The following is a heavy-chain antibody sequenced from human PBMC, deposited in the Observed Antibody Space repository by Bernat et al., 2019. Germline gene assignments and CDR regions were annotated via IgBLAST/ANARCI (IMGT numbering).Heavy chain of an antibody. CDR2: INPNTDTT. Sequence: QVQLVQSGAEVKEPGASVKVSCKASGYTFTSSSLHWVRQAPGQGLEWMGIINPNTDTTTYAQKFRGRVTMTRDTSTSTVYMELSSLRSDDTAVYYCARGLRDGYNSCWGQGTLVTVSS. CDR3: ARGLRDGYNSC. J-gene: IGHJ4*02. V-gene: IGHV1-46*01. D-gene: IGHD5-24*01. CDR1: GYTFTSSS.